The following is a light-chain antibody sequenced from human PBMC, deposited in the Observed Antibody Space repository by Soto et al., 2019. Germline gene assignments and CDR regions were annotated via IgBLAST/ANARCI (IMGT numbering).Light chain of an antibody. CDR2: GAS. Sequence: EIVLTQSPGTLPLSPGERATLSCRASQSVDSNYLAWYQQKPGQAPRPLIYGASTRATGIPDRFSGSGSGTDFTLTINRLEPEDFAVYFCQQYGSSFRTFGQGTKLEIK. CDR1: QSVDSNY. J-gene: IGKJ2*01. V-gene: IGKV3-20*01. CDR3: QQYGSSFRT.